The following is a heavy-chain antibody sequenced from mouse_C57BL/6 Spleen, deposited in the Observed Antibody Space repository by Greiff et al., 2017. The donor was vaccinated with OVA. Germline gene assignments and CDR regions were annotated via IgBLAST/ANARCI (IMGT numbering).Heavy chain of an antibody. Sequence: VQLQQSGTVLARPGASVKMSCKTSGYTFTSYWMHWVKQRPGQGLEWIGAIYPGNSDTSYNQKFKGKAKLTAVTSASTAYMQLSSLTNEDSAVYDSTRGGQATDAMDYWGQGTSVTVSS. CDR3: TRGGQATDAMDY. J-gene: IGHJ4*01. CDR2: IYPGNSDT. V-gene: IGHV1-5*01. D-gene: IGHD3-2*02. CDR1: GYTFTSYW.